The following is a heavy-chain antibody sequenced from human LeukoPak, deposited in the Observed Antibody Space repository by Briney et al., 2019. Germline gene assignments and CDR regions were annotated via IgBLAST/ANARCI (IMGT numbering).Heavy chain of an antibody. CDR3: ASQTTVKYYFDY. V-gene: IGHV3-53*01. Sequence: GGSLRLSCAASGFTVSSNYMSWVRQAPGRGLEWVSVIYSGGSTYYADSVKGRFTISRDNSKNTLYLQMNSLRAEDTAVYYCASQTTVKYYFDYWGQGTLVTVSS. D-gene: IGHD4-17*01. CDR1: GFTVSSNY. J-gene: IGHJ4*02. CDR2: IYSGGST.